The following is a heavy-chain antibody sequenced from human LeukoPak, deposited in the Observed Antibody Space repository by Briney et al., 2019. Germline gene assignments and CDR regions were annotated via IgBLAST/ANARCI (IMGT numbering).Heavy chain of an antibody. Sequence: GGSLRLSCAASGFTFSSYAMSWVRQAPGKGLEWVSAISGSGGSTYYADSVKGRFTISRDNSKNTLYLQMNRLRAEDTAVYYFVKAAYGFRGVYYYYYMDVWGKGTTVTVSS. CDR1: GFTFSSYA. D-gene: IGHD3-10*01. J-gene: IGHJ6*03. CDR3: VKAAYGFRGVYYYYYMDV. CDR2: ISGSGGST. V-gene: IGHV3-23*01.